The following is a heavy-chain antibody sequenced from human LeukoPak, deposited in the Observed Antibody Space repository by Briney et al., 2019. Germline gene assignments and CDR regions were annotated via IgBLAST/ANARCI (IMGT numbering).Heavy chain of an antibody. CDR1: GFTFSSYS. J-gene: IGHJ4*02. CDR3: AREGITAMADAWNDY. CDR2: IGTTSNSM. D-gene: IGHD5-18*01. Sequence: GGSLRLSCAASGFTFSSYSMNWVRQAPGKGREGVSSIGTTSNSMYYADSLKGRFTISRDNAESSLYLQMNSLRVEDTAVYFCAREGITAMADAWNDYWGQGTLVTVSS. V-gene: IGHV3-21*01.